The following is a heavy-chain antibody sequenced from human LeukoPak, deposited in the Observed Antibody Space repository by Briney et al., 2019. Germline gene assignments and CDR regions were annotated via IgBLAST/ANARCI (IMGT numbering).Heavy chain of an antibody. CDR2: INHTGST. CDR3: ARSIICNAAMNS. CDR1: GGSFSGYY. D-gene: IGHD5-18*01. J-gene: IGHJ4*02. Sequence: PSETLSLTCAVYGGSFSGYYWSWIRQPPEKGLEWIGEINHTGSTNYKSSLKSRVTISVDTSKNQFSLKLSSVTAADTAVYYCARSIICNAAMNSWGQGTLVTVSS. V-gene: IGHV4-34*01.